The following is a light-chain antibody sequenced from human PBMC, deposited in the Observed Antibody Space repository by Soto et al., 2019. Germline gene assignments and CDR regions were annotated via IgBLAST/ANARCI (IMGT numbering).Light chain of an antibody. CDR2: DVS. Sequence: QSALTQPASVSGSPGQSITISCTGTSSDVGGYNYVSWYQHHQGKAPKLIIYDVSNRPSGVSIRFSGSKSDNTASLTISGLQPEDEADYHCSSYTTSNTRQIVFGTGTKLTVL. J-gene: IGLJ1*01. V-gene: IGLV2-14*03. CDR1: SSDVGGYNY. CDR3: SSYTTSNTRQIV.